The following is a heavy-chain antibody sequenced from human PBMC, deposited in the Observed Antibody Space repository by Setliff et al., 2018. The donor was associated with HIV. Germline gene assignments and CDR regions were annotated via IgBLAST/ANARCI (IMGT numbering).Heavy chain of an antibody. D-gene: IGHD2-15*01. V-gene: IGHV4-59*08. CDR2: IHTSGST. CDR1: GDSMSGYY. CDR3: ARHLTPLLVVVS. J-gene: IGHJ4*02. Sequence: PSETLSLTCAVSGDSMSGYYWSWIRQSPGKKLEWIGYIHTSGSTNYNPSLKSRVTISLDTSNDRFSLRLSSVTAADTAVYYCARHLTPLLVVVSWGQGTLVTVSS.